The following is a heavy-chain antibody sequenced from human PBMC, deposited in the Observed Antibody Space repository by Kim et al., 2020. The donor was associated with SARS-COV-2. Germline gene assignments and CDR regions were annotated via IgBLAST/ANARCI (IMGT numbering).Heavy chain of an antibody. V-gene: IGHV3-33*06. Sequence: YAGSVKARITISRDNSKNSLYLQMSSLRAEDTAVYYCAKDPNGGNSGVDYWGPGTLVTVSS. CDR3: AKDPNGGNSGVDY. J-gene: IGHJ4*02. D-gene: IGHD2-21*02.